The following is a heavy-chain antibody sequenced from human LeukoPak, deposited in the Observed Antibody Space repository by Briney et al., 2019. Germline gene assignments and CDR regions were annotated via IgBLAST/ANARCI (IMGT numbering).Heavy chain of an antibody. V-gene: IGHV3-23*01. D-gene: IGHD7-27*01. CDR2: ISGSGGST. CDR1: GFTFSSYA. J-gene: IGHJ4*02. Sequence: GGSLRLSCAVSGFTFSSYAMSWVRQAPGKGLEWVSAISGSGGSTYYADSVKGRFTISRDNSKNMVWLQINSPTAEDTATYYCAKDGNWARFEDWGQGTLVTVSS. CDR3: AKDGNWARFED.